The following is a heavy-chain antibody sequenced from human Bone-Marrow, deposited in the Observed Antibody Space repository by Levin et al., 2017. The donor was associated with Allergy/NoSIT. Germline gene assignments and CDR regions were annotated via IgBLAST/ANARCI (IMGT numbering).Heavy chain of an antibody. V-gene: IGHV3-23*01. Sequence: PGGSLRLSCAASGFTFSSYAMSWVRQAPGKGLEWVSAISGSGGSTYYADSVKGRFTISRDNSKNTLYLQMNSLRAEDTAVYYCAKTTRRYSSSWPHDNWFDPWGQGTLVTVSS. D-gene: IGHD6-13*01. CDR2: ISGSGGST. CDR1: GFTFSSYA. J-gene: IGHJ5*02. CDR3: AKTTRRYSSSWPHDNWFDP.